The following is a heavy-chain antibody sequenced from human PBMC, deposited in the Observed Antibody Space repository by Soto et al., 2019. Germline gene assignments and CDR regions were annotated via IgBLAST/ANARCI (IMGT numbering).Heavy chain of an antibody. CDR2: IIPIFGTA. CDR3: ASPKLRFWQQLDP. Sequence: QVQLVQSGSEVKKPGSSVKVSCKDSGGTFSSYAISWVRQAPGQGLEWMGGIIPIFGTANYEQKFQGRVTITADASTSTAYIELSSLRSEDTAVSYCASPKLRFWQQLDPWGQGAMVAVSS. CDR1: GGTFSSYA. V-gene: IGHV1-69*01. D-gene: IGHD3-3*01. J-gene: IGHJ5*02.